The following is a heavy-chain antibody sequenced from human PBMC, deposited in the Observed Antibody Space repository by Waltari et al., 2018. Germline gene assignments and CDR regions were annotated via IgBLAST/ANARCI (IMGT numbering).Heavy chain of an antibody. J-gene: IGHJ4*01. V-gene: IGHV4-4*02. D-gene: IGHD5-12*01. CDR2: IYHGGST. CDR1: GGFISSSNW. Sequence: QVQLQESGPGLVKPSGTLSLTCAVSGGFISSSNWWSWVRQPPGKGLEWVGEIYHGGSTNHNTSLKSRVTISVDKSKNQFSVKLSSVTAADTAVYYCARDRWLRFGGFGYWGHGTLVTVSS. CDR3: ARDRWLRFGGFGY.